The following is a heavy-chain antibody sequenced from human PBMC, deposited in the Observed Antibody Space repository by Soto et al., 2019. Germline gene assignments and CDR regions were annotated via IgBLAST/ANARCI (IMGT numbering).Heavy chain of an antibody. Sequence: SETLSLTCTVSGGSISSYYWSWIRQPPGKGLEWIGYIYYSGNTNYNPSLKSRVTISVDTSKNQFSLKLSSVTAADTAVYYCARLLYGTSRDAYDIWGRGSMVTGSS. D-gene: IGHD3-3*01. J-gene: IGHJ3*02. CDR1: GGSISSYY. CDR2: IYYSGNT. CDR3: ARLLYGTSRDAYDI. V-gene: IGHV4-59*08.